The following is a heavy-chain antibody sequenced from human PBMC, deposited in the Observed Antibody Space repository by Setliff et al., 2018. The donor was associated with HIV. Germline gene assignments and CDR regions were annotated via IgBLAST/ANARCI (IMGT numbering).Heavy chain of an antibody. CDR3: ARDQGEVTRACWH. CDR1: GGTFSSYA. D-gene: IGHD2-21*02. J-gene: IGHJ1*01. V-gene: IGHV1-69*13. CDR2: IIPIFGTA. Sequence: SVKVSCKASGGTFSSYAISWVRQAPGQGLEWMGGIIPIFGTANYAQKFQGRVTITADESTSTAYMELSSLTSDDTAVYYCARDQGEVTRACWHWGQGTLVTVSS.